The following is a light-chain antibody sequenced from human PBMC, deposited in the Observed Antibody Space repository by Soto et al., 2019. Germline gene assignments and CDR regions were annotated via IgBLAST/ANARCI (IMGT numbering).Light chain of an antibody. CDR2: GAS. J-gene: IGKJ1*01. V-gene: IGKV3-15*01. CDR3: QQYNNWPPGT. CDR1: QSVASN. Sequence: EIVLTQSPGTLSLFPGERATLSCGASQSVASNLAWYQQKPGQAPRLLIYGASTRATGIPARISGSGSGTEFTLTISSLQSEDFAVYYCQQYNNWPPGTFGQGTKVDIK.